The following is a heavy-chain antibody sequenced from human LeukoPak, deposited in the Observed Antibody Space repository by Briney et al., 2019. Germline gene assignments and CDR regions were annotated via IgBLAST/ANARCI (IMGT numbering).Heavy chain of an antibody. CDR2: IIPIFGTA. V-gene: IGHV1-69*13. CDR3: ARAFTVVGVRYYYFDY. D-gene: IGHD3-3*01. Sequence: SVKVSCKASGGTFSSYAISWVRQAPGQGLEWMGGIIPIFGTANYAQKFQGRVTITADESTSTAYMELSSLRSEDTAVYYCARAFTVVGVRYYYFDYWGQGTLVTVSS. CDR1: GGTFSSYA. J-gene: IGHJ4*02.